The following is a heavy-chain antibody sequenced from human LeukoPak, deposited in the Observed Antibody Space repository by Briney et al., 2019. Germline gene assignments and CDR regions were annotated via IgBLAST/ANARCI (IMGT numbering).Heavy chain of an antibody. Sequence: SQTLSLTCAISGDSVSSNSAACNWIRQSPSRGLEWLGRTYYRSKWYNEYAVSVKSRITINLDTSKNQFTLQLKSVTPEDTAVYYCARGGQGDGYSADEAFDFWGQGTMVTVS. CDR3: ARGGQGDGYSADEAFDF. CDR2: TYYRSKWYN. CDR1: GDSVSSNSAA. D-gene: IGHD5-24*01. V-gene: IGHV6-1*01. J-gene: IGHJ3*01.